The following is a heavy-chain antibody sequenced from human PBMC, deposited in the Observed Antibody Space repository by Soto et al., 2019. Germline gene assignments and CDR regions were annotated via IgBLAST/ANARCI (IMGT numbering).Heavy chain of an antibody. D-gene: IGHD5-12*01. CDR3: ARARHRGATNAKWFDL. J-gene: IGHJ5*02. Sequence: GDSLLLSYAASGFTFSSYWMSWVRQAPGKGLEWVANIKQDGSEKYYVDSVKGRFTISRDNAKNSLYLQMNSLRAEDTAVYYCARARHRGATNAKWFDLCGQRILVTV. CDR2: IKQDGSEK. V-gene: IGHV3-7*01. CDR1: GFTFSSYW.